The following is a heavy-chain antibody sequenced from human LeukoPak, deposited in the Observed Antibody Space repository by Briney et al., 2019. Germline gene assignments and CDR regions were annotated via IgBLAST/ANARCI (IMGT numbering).Heavy chain of an antibody. V-gene: IGHV3-23*01. CDR1: GSPFSTYD. D-gene: IGHD3-9*01. CDR2: ISGSAYST. J-gene: IGHJ6*03. CDR3: AKAPYDNKYYYMGV. Sequence: GGSLRLSCAASGSPFSTYDMNWVRQAPGKGLEWVSGISGSAYSTYYADSVKGRFTVSRDNSKNTLYLQMDSLRAEDTAVYYCAKAPYDNKYYYMGVWGRGTTVTVSS.